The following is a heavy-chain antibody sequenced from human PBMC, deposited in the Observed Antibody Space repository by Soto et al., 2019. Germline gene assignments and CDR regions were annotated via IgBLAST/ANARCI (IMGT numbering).Heavy chain of an antibody. J-gene: IGHJ6*02. V-gene: IGHV3-30-3*01. Sequence: GSLRLSCAASGFTFSSYAMHWVRQAPGKGLEWVAVISYDGSNKYYADSVKGRFTISRDNSKNTLYLQMNSLRAEDTAVYYCARERISAAAGYYYYYGMDVWGQGTTVTVSS. CDR3: ARERISAAAGYYYYYGMDV. D-gene: IGHD6-13*01. CDR2: ISYDGSNK. CDR1: GFTFSSYA.